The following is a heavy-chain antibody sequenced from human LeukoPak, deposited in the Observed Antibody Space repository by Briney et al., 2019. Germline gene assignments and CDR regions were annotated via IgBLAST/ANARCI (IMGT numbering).Heavy chain of an antibody. D-gene: IGHD5-18*01. J-gene: IGHJ6*02. CDR1: GFTVSSNY. CDR3: ARYLIRIQLWPYGMDV. V-gene: IGHV3-53*05. Sequence: PGGSLRLSCAASGFTVSSNYMSWVRQAPGKGLEWVSVIYSGGSTYYADSVKGRFTISRDNSKNTLYLQMNSLRAEDTAVYYCARYLIRIQLWPYGMDVWGQGTTVTVSS. CDR2: IYSGGST.